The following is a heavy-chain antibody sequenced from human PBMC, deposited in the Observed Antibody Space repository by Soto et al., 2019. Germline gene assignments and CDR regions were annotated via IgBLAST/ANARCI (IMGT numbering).Heavy chain of an antibody. D-gene: IGHD3-3*01. CDR2: INHSGST. J-gene: IGHJ6*03. V-gene: IGHV4-34*01. CDR1: GGSFSGYY. Sequence: SSETLSLTCAVYGGSFSGYYWSWIRQPPGKGLEWIGEINHSGSTNYNPSLKSRVTISVDTSKNQFSLKLSSVTAADTAVYYCARAYYDFWSGYYMGYYYYMDVWGKGTTVTVSS. CDR3: ARAYYDFWSGYYMGYYYYMDV.